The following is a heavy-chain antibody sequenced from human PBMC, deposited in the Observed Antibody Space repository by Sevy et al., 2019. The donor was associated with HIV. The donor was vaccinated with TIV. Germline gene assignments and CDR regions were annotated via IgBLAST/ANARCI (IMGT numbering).Heavy chain of an antibody. D-gene: IGHD2-15*01. CDR3: VRGPNCGVGGCQQISPYCLDV. V-gene: IGHV3-72*01. J-gene: IGHJ6*03. Sequence: GGSLRLTCAASGFTFSDHYVDWVRRAPGKGLEWVGRLRNRPNSYATEYAASVKGRFTISRDDSRNSVYLQMNSLKTQDSAVYYCVRGPNCGVGGCQQISPYCLDVWGKGATVTVSS. CDR1: GFTFSDHY. CDR2: LRNRPNSYAT.